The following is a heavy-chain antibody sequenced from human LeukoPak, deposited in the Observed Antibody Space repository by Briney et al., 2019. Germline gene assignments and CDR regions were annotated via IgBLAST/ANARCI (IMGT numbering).Heavy chain of an antibody. J-gene: IGHJ4*02. V-gene: IGHV4-4*08. D-gene: IGHD6-19*01. Sequence: PSETLSLTCSVSGGSVSSYYWSWIRQSPGKGLEWIGYIHNSGRTNYNPSLKSRVTGFVDTSKNQFSLKLSSVTAADTAMYYCARPPRPEMSGWYFYWGQGVLVTVSS. CDR1: GGSVSSYY. CDR2: IHNSGRT. CDR3: ARPPRPEMSGWYFY.